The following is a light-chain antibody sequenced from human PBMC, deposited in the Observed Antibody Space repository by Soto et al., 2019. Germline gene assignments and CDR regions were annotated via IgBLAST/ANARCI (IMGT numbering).Light chain of an antibody. CDR3: QQYNIWRSIS. J-gene: IGKJ5*01. CDR1: QSVSSSY. Sequence: EIVLTQSPGTLSLTPGERATLSCRASQSVSSSYLAWYQQKPGQAPRLLIYGASTRATGIPARFSGSGSGTDFTLTISSLQSEDFAVYYCQQYNIWRSISFGQGRLLEIK. V-gene: IGKV3-15*01. CDR2: GAS.